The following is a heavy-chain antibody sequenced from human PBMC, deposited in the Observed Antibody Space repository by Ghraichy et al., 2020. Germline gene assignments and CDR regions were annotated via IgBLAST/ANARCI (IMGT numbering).Heavy chain of an antibody. V-gene: IGHV3-74*01. CDR3: ARDEVLGSGSTLD. J-gene: IGHJ1*01. CDR1: GFSFSTYR. CDR2: SRGDGGDS. Sequence: SLRLSCAASGFSFSTYRMTWVRQVPGKGLVWVARSRGDGGDSTYADPVKGRFTISRDNAKNTLYLQMNSLRVEDTAVYYCARDEVLGSGSTLDWGQGTLVNVSS. D-gene: IGHD3-10*01.